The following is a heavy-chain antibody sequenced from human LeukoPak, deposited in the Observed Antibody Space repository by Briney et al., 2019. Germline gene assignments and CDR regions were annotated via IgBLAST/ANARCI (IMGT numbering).Heavy chain of an antibody. CDR2: IPTDETPT. CDR3: ARDHYFKIDY. J-gene: IGHJ4*02. Sequence: GGSLRLSCAASGFIFSNFVMHWVRQAPGKGLVWVSRIPTDETPTNYADSVQGRFTISRDNAKNTLYPQMNNLRAEDTAVYYCARDHYFKIDYWGQGTLVTVSS. CDR1: GFIFSNFV. D-gene: IGHD3-10*01. V-gene: IGHV3-74*01.